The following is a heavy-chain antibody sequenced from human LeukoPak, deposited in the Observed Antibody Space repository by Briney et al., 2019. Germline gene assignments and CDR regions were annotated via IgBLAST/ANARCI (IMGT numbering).Heavy chain of an antibody. CDR3: ARRRAGRDWFDP. D-gene: IGHD6-19*01. CDR1: GGSINY. CDR2: IYYSGTT. V-gene: IGHV4-39*01. J-gene: IGHJ5*02. Sequence: SEALSLTCTVSGGSINYGGWIRQPPGKGLEWIGSIYYSGTTYYNPSLKSRVTISVDTSKNQFSLKLSSVTATDTAVYYCARRRAGRDWFDPWGQGTLVTVS.